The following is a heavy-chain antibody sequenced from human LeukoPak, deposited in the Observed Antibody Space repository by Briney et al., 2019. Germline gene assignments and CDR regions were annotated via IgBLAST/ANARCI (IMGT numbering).Heavy chain of an antibody. CDR1: GFAFSSYS. Sequence: GGSLRLSCAASGFAFSSYSMNWVRQAPGKGLEWISSISSSSSYIYYADSVKGRFTISRDNAKNSLYLHMNSLRAEDTAVYYCARDDYGDSYAFDIWGQGTMVTVSS. V-gene: IGHV3-21*04. D-gene: IGHD4-17*01. CDR2: ISSSSSYI. CDR3: ARDDYGDSYAFDI. J-gene: IGHJ3*02.